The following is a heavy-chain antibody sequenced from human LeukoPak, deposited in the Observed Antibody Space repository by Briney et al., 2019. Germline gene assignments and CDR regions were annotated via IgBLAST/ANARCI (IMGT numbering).Heavy chain of an antibody. Sequence: GGSLRLSCAASEFIFSRFWMSWVRQAPGKGLEWVASVNQDESAKFYVDSVRGRFTISGDNAKNSLFLQMNFLRAEDTAFYYCAKLLRDVTIYDFWGHGALVTVSS. V-gene: IGHV3-7*01. CDR2: VNQDESAK. CDR3: AKLLRDVTIYDF. D-gene: IGHD4-23*01. CDR1: EFIFSRFW. J-gene: IGHJ4*01.